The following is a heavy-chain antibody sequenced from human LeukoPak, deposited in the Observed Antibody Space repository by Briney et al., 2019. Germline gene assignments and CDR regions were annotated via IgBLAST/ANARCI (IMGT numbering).Heavy chain of an antibody. V-gene: IGHV4-30-4*08. CDR3: ARDHGGYGQFDY. D-gene: IGHD5-12*01. Sequence: KPSETLSLTCTVSGGSISSGNYYYWSWIRRHPGKGLEWIGYIYYSGSTYYNPSLKSRVTISVDTSKNQLSLKLSSVTAADTAVYYCARDHGGYGQFDYWGQGTLVTVSS. CDR1: GGSISSGNYYY. CDR2: IYYSGST. J-gene: IGHJ4*02.